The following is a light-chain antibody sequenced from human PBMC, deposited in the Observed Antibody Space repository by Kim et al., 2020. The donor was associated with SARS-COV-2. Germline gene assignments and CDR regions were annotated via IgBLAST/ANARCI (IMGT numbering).Light chain of an antibody. V-gene: IGKV3-20*01. CDR2: AAP. CDR3: QQYDYSPWT. Sequence: EIVLTQSPGTLSLSPGERATLSCRASQTITYLGWYQQKPGQTPRLLIYAAPIRATGIPDRFSGSGSGTDFTLTINRLEPEDIAVYYCQQYDYSPWTFGQGTKVDIK. CDR1: QTITY. J-gene: IGKJ1*01.